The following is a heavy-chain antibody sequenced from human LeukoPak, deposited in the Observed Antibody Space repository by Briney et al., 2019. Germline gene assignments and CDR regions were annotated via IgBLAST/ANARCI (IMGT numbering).Heavy chain of an antibody. CDR2: IDPNSGAT. CDR1: GYTLPYY. J-gene: IGHJ4*02. Sequence: ASVKVSCKPCGYTLPYYIHWVRQAPGQGLEWMGWIDPNSGATISAHTFQGRVTMTKDTSFTTVYMELSTLKSDDAAVYYCARDNYGRLDYWGQGSLVTVSS. D-gene: IGHD3-10*01. V-gene: IGHV1-2*02. CDR3: ARDNYGRLDY.